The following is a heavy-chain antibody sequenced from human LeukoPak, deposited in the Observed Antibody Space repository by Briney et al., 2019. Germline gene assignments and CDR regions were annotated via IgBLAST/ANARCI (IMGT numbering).Heavy chain of an antibody. CDR3: ARDGVEFYNWFDP. CDR2: ISSSSSYI. Sequence: GGSLRLSCAASGFTFSRHSVNWVRQAPGKGLEWVSSISSSSSYIYYADSVKGRFTISRDNAKNTLYLQMNSLRAEDTAVYYCARDGVEFYNWFDPWGQGTLVTVSS. CDR1: GFTFSRHS. J-gene: IGHJ5*02. D-gene: IGHD2-21*01. V-gene: IGHV3-21*01.